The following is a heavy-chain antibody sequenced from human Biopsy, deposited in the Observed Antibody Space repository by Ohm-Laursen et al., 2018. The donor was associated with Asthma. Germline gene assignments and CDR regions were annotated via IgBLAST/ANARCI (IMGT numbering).Heavy chain of an antibody. CDR3: ARSIYDFWSGYYGMDV. Sequence: SLRLSCSASGFTFRTYAMHWVRQPPGKGLEWVALISHDGNKRYSADSVKGRLTTSRDNSKNTLYLQMNSLRAEDTAVYYCARSIYDFWSGYYGMDVWGQGTTVTVSS. CDR2: ISHDGNKR. V-gene: IGHV3-30*03. J-gene: IGHJ6*02. CDR1: GFTFRTYA. D-gene: IGHD3-3*01.